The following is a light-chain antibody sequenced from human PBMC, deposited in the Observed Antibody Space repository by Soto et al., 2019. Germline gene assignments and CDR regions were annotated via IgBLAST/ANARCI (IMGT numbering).Light chain of an antibody. J-gene: IGKJ2*01. V-gene: IGKV3-20*01. CDR2: GTS. CDR1: QSVSTTY. CDR3: QHYSSSPPMYT. Sequence: EIVLTQSPGTLSLSPGERATLSCRASQSVSTTYLGWYQQKPGQAPRLLVYGTSRRATGIPDRFSGSGSGTDFTLIISSLEPEDFAVYYCQHYSSSPPMYTFGQGTKLEIK.